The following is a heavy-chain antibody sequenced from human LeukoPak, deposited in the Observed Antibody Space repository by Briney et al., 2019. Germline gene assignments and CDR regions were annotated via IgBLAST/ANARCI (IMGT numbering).Heavy chain of an antibody. J-gene: IGHJ4*02. CDR1: GFTFSSYW. CDR3: ARGRIAGAGSFDY. D-gene: IGHD1-26*01. V-gene: IGHV3-74*01. Sequence: GGSLRLSRVASGFTFSSYWMYWVRQAPGKGLVWVSRINSDGSITSYADSVKGRFTISRDNAKNTLYLQMNSLRAEDTAVYYCARGRIAGAGSFDYWGQGTLVTVSS. CDR2: INSDGSIT.